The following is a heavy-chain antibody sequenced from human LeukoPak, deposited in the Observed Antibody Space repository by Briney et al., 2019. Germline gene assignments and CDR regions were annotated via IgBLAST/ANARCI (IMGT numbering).Heavy chain of an antibody. D-gene: IGHD4-17*01. CDR1: GFTFSSYA. J-gene: IGHJ4*02. CDR3: ARRGVSAKYGGYRFDF. V-gene: IGHV3-23*01. Sequence: GGSLRLSCAASGFTFSSYAMSWVRQAPGKGLEWVSATNDGGGNKYYADSVKGRFTISRDNSMNTLYLQMNSLRAEDTAVYYCARRGVSAKYGGYRFDFWGQGTLVTVSS. CDR2: TNDGGGNK.